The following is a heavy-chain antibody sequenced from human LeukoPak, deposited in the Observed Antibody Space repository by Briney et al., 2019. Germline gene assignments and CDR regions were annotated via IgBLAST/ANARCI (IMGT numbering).Heavy chain of an antibody. CDR3: ARGVYIAAAQYAY. J-gene: IGHJ4*02. V-gene: IGHV4-59*01. D-gene: IGHD6-13*01. CDR1: GGSISIYY. CDR2: IYYSGTT. Sequence: SETLSLTCTVSGGSISIYYWSWIRQPPGKGLEWIGYIYYSGTTNYNPSLKSRVTISVDTSKNQFSLKLSSVTAADTAVYYCARGVYIAAAQYAYWGQGTLVTVSS.